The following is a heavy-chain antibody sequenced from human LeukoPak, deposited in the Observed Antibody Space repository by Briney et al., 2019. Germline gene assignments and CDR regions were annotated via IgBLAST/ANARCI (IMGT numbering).Heavy chain of an antibody. D-gene: IGHD3-16*02. V-gene: IGHV3-30-3*01. J-gene: IGHJ4*02. CDR1: GFTFSSYA. Sequence: PGGSLRLSCAASGFTFSSYAMHWVRQAPGKGLEWVAVISYDGSNKYYADSVKGRFTISRDNSKNTLYLQMNSLRAEDTAVYYCARDPRIMITFGGVIVPCYFDYWGQGTLVTVSS. CDR2: ISYDGSNK. CDR3: ARDPRIMITFGGVIVPCYFDY.